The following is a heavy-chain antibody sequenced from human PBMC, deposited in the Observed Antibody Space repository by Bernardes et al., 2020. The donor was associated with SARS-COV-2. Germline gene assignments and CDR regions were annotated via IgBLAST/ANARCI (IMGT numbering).Heavy chain of an antibody. J-gene: IGHJ3*02. CDR2: INPNSGAT. CDR1: GHPFIGYF. CDR3: ARGSSSNLNAFDI. Sequence: ASVKVSCKASGHPFIGYFIHWIRHAPGQGLEWIGWINPNSGATKYARKFQGRVTMTRDTSINTTFMDLSSLNSDDTAVYYCARGSSSNLNAFDIWGQGAVVTVSS. D-gene: IGHD6-13*01. V-gene: IGHV1-2*02.